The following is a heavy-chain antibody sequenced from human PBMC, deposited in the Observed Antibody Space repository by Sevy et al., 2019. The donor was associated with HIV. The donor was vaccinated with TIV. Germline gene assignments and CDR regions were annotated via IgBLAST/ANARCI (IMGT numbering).Heavy chain of an antibody. CDR2: INPSGGNT. Sequence: ASVKVSCKASGYTLTTYYMHWVRQAPGQGLEWMAIINPSGGNTNYAQKFQGRVTMTRDTSTSTVYMELSRLRSEDTAVYHCARALEIYRSSGYWFDPWGQGTLVTVSS. CDR3: ARALEIYRSSGYWFDP. CDR1: GYTLTTYY. D-gene: IGHD6-6*01. J-gene: IGHJ5*02. V-gene: IGHV1-46*01.